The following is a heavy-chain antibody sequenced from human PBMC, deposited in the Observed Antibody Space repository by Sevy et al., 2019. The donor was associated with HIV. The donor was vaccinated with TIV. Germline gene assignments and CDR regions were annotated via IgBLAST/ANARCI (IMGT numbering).Heavy chain of an antibody. D-gene: IGHD6-6*01. CDR3: ARDATEDTSSSVWFDP. CDR1: GGSISSGNYY. Sequence: SETLSLTCTVSGGSISSGNYYWHWIRQPPGKGLEWIGYISYTGNTYYNPSLKSPVTISVNTSNNQFYLRLTSVTAADTAVYYCARDATEDTSSSVWFDPWGQGTLVTVSS. J-gene: IGHJ5*02. CDR2: ISYTGNT. V-gene: IGHV4-30-4*01.